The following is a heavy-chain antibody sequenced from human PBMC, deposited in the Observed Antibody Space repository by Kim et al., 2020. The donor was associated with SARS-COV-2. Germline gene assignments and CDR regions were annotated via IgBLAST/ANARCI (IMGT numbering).Heavy chain of an antibody. V-gene: IGHV3-30*04. CDR1: GFTFSSYA. J-gene: IGHJ4*02. CDR3: AREAGGAHYPPHFDY. CDR2: ISYDGSNK. Sequence: GGSLRLSCAASGFTFSSYAMHWVRQAPGKGLEWVAVISYDGSNKYYADSVKGRFTISRDNSKNTLYLQMNSLRAEDTAVYYCAREAGGAHYPPHFDYWGQGTLVTVSS. D-gene: IGHD1-26*01.